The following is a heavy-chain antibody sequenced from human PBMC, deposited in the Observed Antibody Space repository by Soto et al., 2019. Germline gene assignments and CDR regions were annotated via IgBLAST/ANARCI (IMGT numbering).Heavy chain of an antibody. J-gene: IGHJ4*02. CDR1: GDSISSSNYY. Sequence: SETLSLTCSVSGDSISSSNYYWGWVRQPPGKGLEWIGSISYSGTTYSGPSHYNPSLKSRVSISMDTSKNQFSLNLDSVTAADTAVYFCARDFAYFDSWGQGTLVTVSS. CDR2: ISYSGTT. D-gene: IGHD3-3*01. CDR3: ARDFAYFDS. V-gene: IGHV4-39*07.